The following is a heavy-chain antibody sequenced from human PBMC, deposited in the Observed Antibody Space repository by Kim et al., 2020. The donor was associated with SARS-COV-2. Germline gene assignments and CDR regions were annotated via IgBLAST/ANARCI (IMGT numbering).Heavy chain of an antibody. Sequence: ASVKVSCKASGYTFTSYGISWVRQAPGQGLEWMGWISAYNGNTNYAQKLQARVTMTTDTSTSTAYMELRSLRSDDTAVYYCARVSITIFGVVNWFDPWGQGTLVTVSS. J-gene: IGHJ5*02. CDR1: GYTFTSYG. CDR2: ISAYNGNT. D-gene: IGHD3-3*01. V-gene: IGHV1-18*01. CDR3: ARVSITIFGVVNWFDP.